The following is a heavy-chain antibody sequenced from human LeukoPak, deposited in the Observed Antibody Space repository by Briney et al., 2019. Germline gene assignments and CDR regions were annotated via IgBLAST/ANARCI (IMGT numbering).Heavy chain of an antibody. V-gene: IGHV1-2*06. CDR1: GYTFTDYY. CDR2: INPNGGGT. J-gene: IGHJ4*02. D-gene: IGHD5-24*01. CDR3: ARVGGYNLWFY. Sequence: ASVKVSCKASGYTFTDYYMHWVRQAPGQGLEWMGRINPNGGGTNYAQKFQGRVTMTRDTSISTAYMELSRLRSDGTAVYYCARVGGYNLWFYWGQGTLVTVSS.